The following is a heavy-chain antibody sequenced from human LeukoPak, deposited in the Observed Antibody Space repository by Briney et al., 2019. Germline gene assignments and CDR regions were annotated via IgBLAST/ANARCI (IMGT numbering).Heavy chain of an antibody. CDR3: AKDQAWLRFDY. D-gene: IGHD5-12*01. V-gene: IGHV3-53*01. CDR2: IYSGGRT. CDR1: GFTVSSNY. J-gene: IGHJ4*02. Sequence: GGSLRLSCAVSGFTVSSNYMSWVRQPPGKGLEWVSVIYSGGRTYYADSVKGRFTISRDNSKNTLYLQMNSLRAEDTAVYYCAKDQAWLRFDYWGQGTLVTVSS.